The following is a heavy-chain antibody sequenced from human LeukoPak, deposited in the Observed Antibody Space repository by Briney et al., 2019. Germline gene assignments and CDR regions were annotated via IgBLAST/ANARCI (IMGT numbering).Heavy chain of an antibody. J-gene: IGHJ6*03. Sequence: SVKVSCKASGGTFSSYAISWVRQAPGQGLEWMGGIIPIFGTANYAQKFQGRVTITTDESTSTAYMELSSLRSEDTAVYYCASTPCSGGSCHGNYYYYMDVWGKGTTVTVS. CDR2: IIPIFGTA. CDR1: GGTFSSYA. D-gene: IGHD2-15*01. V-gene: IGHV1-69*05. CDR3: ASTPCSGGSCHGNYYYYMDV.